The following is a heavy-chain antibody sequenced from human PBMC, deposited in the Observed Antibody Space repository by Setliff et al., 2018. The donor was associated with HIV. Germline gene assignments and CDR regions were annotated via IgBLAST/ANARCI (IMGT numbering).Heavy chain of an antibody. CDR2: ISDTGDYI. CDR1: AFTFNKYA. Sequence: LRLSCTASAFTFNKYAMAWVRQAPGKGLEWVSAISDTGDYIYYADSVKGRFTISRDNSADTVYLQMTGLRVEDTAVYFCAKHHYCSGYLDHWGQGTLVTVSS. J-gene: IGHJ4*01. CDR3: AKHHYCSGYLDH. D-gene: IGHD3-3*02. V-gene: IGHV3-23*01.